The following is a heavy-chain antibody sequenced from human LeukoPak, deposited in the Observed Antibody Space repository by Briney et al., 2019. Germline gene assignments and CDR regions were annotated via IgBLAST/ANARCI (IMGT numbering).Heavy chain of an antibody. D-gene: IGHD5-18*01. CDR1: GFTFSNYW. Sequence: PGGSLRLSCAASGFTFSNYWMHWVRQAPGKGLVWVSRINTDGSSTTYADSVKGRFTISRDNAKNTLYLQMNSLRAEDTALYYCARDSVTQGDYWGQGTLVAVSS. CDR2: INTDGSST. CDR3: ARDSVTQGDY. J-gene: IGHJ4*02. V-gene: IGHV3-74*01.